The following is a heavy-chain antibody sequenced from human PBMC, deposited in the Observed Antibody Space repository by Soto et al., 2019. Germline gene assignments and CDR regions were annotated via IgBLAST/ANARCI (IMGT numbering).Heavy chain of an antibody. CDR1: GFTFSSYG. CDR2: ISYDGSNK. CDR3: AKDFGSSSSFGRHPFYP. V-gene: IGHV3-30*18. D-gene: IGHD6-6*01. Sequence: QVQLVESGGGVVQPGRSLRLSCAASGFTFSSYGMHWVRQAPGKGLEWGAVISYDGSNKYYADSVKGRFSISRDNSQNTLYLQMNSLKAEDTAVYYCAKDFGSSSSFGRHPFYPWGQGTLVTVSS. J-gene: IGHJ5*02.